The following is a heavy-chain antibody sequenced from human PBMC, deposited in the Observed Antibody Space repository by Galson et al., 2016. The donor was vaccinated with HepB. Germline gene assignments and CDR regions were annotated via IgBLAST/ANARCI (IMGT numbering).Heavy chain of an antibody. CDR1: GYTFTTYA. Sequence: SVKVSCKASGYTFTTYAMHWVRQAPGQRLEWMGWINAGNGNTKYSQKSQGRVTITRDTSASTAYMELSSLRSEDTAVYYCARDSGSPNWFDPWGQGTLVTVSS. D-gene: IGHD1-26*01. CDR3: ARDSGSPNWFDP. V-gene: IGHV1-3*01. CDR2: INAGNGNT. J-gene: IGHJ5*02.